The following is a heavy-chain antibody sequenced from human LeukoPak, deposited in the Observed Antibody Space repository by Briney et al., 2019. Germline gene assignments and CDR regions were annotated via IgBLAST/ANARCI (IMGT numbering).Heavy chain of an antibody. V-gene: IGHV3-48*04. J-gene: IGHJ3*02. D-gene: IGHD3-10*01. CDR3: ARGGLLWFGELTLAAFDI. CDR1: GFDFSIYR. CDR2: IHLSGTPT. Sequence: GGSLRLSCAASGFDFSIYRMNWVRQAPGKGLEWVSYIHLSGTPTHYAEVVKGRFSISRDNAKNSLYLQMNSLRAEDTAVYYCARGGLLWFGELTLAAFDIWGQGTMVTVSS.